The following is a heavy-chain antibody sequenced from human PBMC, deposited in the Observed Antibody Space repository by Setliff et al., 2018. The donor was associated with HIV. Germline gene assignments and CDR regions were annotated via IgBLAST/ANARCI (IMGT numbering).Heavy chain of an antibody. Sequence: PSETLSLTCTVSGGSISSYYWSWIRQPPGKGLEWIGYIYTSGSTNYNPSLKSRVTISVDTSKNQFSLKLSSVTAADTAVYYCARGIRYYYDSSGYYSWFDPWGQGTLVTVSS. CDR1: GGSISSYY. V-gene: IGHV4-4*08. CDR2: IYTSGST. J-gene: IGHJ5*02. CDR3: ARGIRYYYDSSGYYSWFDP. D-gene: IGHD3-22*01.